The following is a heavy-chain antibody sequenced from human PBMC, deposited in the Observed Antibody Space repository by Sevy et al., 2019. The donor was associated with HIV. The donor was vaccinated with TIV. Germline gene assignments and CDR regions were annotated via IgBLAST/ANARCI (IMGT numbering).Heavy chain of an antibody. CDR1: GGTFSSYA. V-gene: IGHV1-69*06. Sequence: ASVKVSCKASGGTFSSYAISWVRQVPGQGLEWMGGIIPIFGTANYAQKFQGRVTITADKSTSTAYMELSSLRSEDTAVYYCSSSGPGDAFDIWGQGTMVTVSS. D-gene: IGHD6-13*01. CDR3: SSSGPGDAFDI. CDR2: IIPIFGTA. J-gene: IGHJ3*02.